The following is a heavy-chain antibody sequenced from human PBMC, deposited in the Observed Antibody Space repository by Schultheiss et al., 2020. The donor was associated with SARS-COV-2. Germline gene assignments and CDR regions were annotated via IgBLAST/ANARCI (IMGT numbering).Heavy chain of an antibody. Sequence: GGSLRLSCAASGFSFNIYSMNWVRQAPGKGLEWFSSISVSGDTTNFADSVKGRFTISRDNSKETLYLQMNSLRDEDTAVYYCAKGGYTHSREGLDYWGQGTLVTVSS. CDR2: ISVSGDTT. J-gene: IGHJ4*02. CDR3: AKGGYTHSREGLDY. V-gene: IGHV3-23*01. D-gene: IGHD5-18*01. CDR1: GFSFNIYS.